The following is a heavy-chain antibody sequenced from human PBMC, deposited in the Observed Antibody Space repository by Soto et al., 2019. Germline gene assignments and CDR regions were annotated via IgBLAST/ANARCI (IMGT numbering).Heavy chain of an antibody. J-gene: IGHJ3*02. D-gene: IGHD6-19*01. V-gene: IGHV3-74*01. CDR2: ISHDGSST. Sequence: EVQLVESGGGLVQPGGSMRLSCAASGFSFSGLWVHWVRQAAGEGLVWVSRISHDGSSTSYADSVEGRFTITRDNARNTVYLQMNSLRVEDTAVYYCTSLSRAVAHFAFDIWGQGTMVTVSS. CDR3: TSLSRAVAHFAFDI. CDR1: GFSFSGLW.